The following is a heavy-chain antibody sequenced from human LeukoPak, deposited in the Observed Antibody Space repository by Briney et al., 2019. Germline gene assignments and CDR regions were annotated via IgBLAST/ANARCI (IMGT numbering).Heavy chain of an antibody. CDR3: ARGRYRYGALDYYYMDV. J-gene: IGHJ6*03. Sequence: GGSLRLSCAASELTLSSNYMSWIRQAPGRGLEWVSFIYSGGSTYYADSVKGRFTISRDNAKNSLYLQMNSLRAEDTAVYYCARGRYRYGALDYYYMDVWGRGTTVTVSS. V-gene: IGHV3-53*01. D-gene: IGHD4-17*01. CDR1: ELTLSSNY. CDR2: IYSGGST.